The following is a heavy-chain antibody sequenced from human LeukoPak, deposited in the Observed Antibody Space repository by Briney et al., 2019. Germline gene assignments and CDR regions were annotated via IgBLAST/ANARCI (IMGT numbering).Heavy chain of an antibody. CDR3: AKSVMIASTYFDL. J-gene: IGHJ4*02. CDR2: IGGSGGST. D-gene: IGHD2-21*01. CDR1: GFTFSNYA. Sequence: PGGSLRLSCAASGFTFSNYAMSWVRQAPGKGLEWVSGIGGSGGSTASADSVKGRFTISRDNSKNTVYLQMNSLRGEDTAVYYCAKSVMIASTYFDLWGQGALVTVSS. V-gene: IGHV3-23*01.